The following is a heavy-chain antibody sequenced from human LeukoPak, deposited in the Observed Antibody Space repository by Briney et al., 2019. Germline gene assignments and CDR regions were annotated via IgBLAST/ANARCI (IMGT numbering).Heavy chain of an antibody. D-gene: IGHD6-13*01. V-gene: IGHV3-23*01. CDR3: ATDGYSSSPNCFDY. J-gene: IGHJ5*01. CDR1: GFTFSSLD. Sequence: GGSLRLSCAVSGFTFSSLDMSWVRQAPGKGLEWVSAISGSGGSTYYADSVKGRFTISRDNSKNTLYLQMNSLRAEDTAVYYCATDGYSSSPNCFDYWGQGTLVTVSS. CDR2: ISGSGGST.